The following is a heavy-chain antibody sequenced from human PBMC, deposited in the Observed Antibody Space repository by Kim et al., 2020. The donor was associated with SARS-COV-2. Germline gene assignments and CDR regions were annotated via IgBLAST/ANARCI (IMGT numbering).Heavy chain of an antibody. CDR1: GGSISSGGYY. CDR3: ASQGGGRGVVTPDY. J-gene: IGHJ4*02. V-gene: IGHV4-31*03. CDR2: IYYSGST. Sequence: SETLSLTCTVSGGSISSGGYYWSWIRQHPGKGLEWIGYIYYSGSTYYNPSLKSRVTISVDTSKNQFSLKLSSVTAADTAVYYCASQGGGRGVVTPDYWGQGTLVTVSS. D-gene: IGHD2-21*02.